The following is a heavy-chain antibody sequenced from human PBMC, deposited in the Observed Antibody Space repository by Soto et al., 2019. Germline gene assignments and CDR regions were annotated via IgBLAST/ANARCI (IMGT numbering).Heavy chain of an antibody. V-gene: IGHV1-3*01. CDR1: GYTFTRYA. Sequence: QVQLVQSGAEVKKPGASVKVSCKASGYTFTRYAMHWVRQAPGQRLEWMGWINAGNGNTKYSQKFQGRVTITRDTSASTANMELSSLRSEDTAVYYCARDLAYGIPDYWGQGTLVTVSS. D-gene: IGHD2-21*01. CDR3: ARDLAYGIPDY. CDR2: INAGNGNT. J-gene: IGHJ4*02.